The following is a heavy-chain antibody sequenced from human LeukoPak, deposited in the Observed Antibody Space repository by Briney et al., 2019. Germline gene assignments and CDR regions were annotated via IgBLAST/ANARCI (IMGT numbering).Heavy chain of an antibody. V-gene: IGHV4-39*01. Sequence: SETLSLTCTVSGGSISSSSSYWGWIRQPPGKGLEWIGSMSYSGSTYYNSSLKSRVTISVDTSKTQFPLKLTSVTAADTAVYYCARHSAYVGRIYEYWGQGTLVTVSS. CDR2: MSYSGST. CDR3: ARHSAYVGRIYEY. J-gene: IGHJ4*02. D-gene: IGHD5-12*01. CDR1: GGSISSSSSY.